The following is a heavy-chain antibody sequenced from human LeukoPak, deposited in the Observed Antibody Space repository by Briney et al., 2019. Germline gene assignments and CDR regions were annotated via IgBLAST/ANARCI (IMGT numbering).Heavy chain of an antibody. Sequence: ASVKVSCKASGYIFTDYYMHWVRQAPGQELGWMGRINPNSGGTNYAQKFQGRVTMTRDTSISTAYTELSSLRSEDTATYYCANPRSQLLSEWFDPWGQGTLVTVSS. CDR2: INPNSGGT. CDR3: ANPRSQLLSEWFDP. CDR1: GYIFTDYY. D-gene: IGHD2-2*01. J-gene: IGHJ5*02. V-gene: IGHV1/OR15-1*01.